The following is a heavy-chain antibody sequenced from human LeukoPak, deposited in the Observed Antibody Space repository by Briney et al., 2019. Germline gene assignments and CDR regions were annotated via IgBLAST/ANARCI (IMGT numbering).Heavy chain of an antibody. J-gene: IGHJ6*03. Sequence: GGSLRLSCAASGFTFSSYWMSWVRQAPGKGLEWVANIKQDGSEKYYVASVKGRFTISRDNAKNSLSVQMNSLRAEATAVYYSARGRIAGAGTYIPSNWGPQLSSMDVWGKGTTVTVSS. CDR3: ARGRIAGAGTYIPSNWGPQLSSMDV. D-gene: IGHD6-19*01. CDR2: IKQDGSEK. V-gene: IGHV3-7*01. CDR1: GFTFSSYW.